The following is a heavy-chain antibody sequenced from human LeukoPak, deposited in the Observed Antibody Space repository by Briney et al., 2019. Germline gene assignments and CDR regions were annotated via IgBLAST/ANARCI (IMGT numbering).Heavy chain of an antibody. CDR2: IYYSGST. CDR3: ARGPLLRYFDWLLYDY. CDR1: GGSISSSSYY. D-gene: IGHD3-9*01. Sequence: SETLSLTCTVSGGSISSSSYYWGWIRQPPGKGLEWIGSIYYSGSTYYNPSLKSQVTISVDTSKNQFSLKLSSVTAADTAVYYCARGPLLRYFDWLLYDYWGQGTLVTVSS. V-gene: IGHV4-39*07. J-gene: IGHJ4*02.